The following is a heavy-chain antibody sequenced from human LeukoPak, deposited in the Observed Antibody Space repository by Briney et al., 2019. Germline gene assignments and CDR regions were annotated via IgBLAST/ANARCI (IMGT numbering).Heavy chain of an antibody. V-gene: IGHV4-59*12. D-gene: IGHD3-3*01. J-gene: IGHJ5*02. CDR1: GGSISSYY. Sequence: SETLSLTCTVSGGSISSYYWSWIRQPPGKGLEWIGYIYYSGSTNYNPSLKSRVTISVDTSKNQFSLKLSSVTAADTAVYYCAGDLVRPPYYDFWSGSPYNWFDPWGQGTLVTVPS. CDR2: IYYSGST. CDR3: AGDLVRPPYYDFWSGSPYNWFDP.